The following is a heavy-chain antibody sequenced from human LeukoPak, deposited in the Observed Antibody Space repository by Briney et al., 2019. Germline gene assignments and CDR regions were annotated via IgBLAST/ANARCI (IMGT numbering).Heavy chain of an antibody. J-gene: IGHJ5*02. CDR3: ARAGGRSWFDP. CDR2: INPNSGGT. V-gene: IGHV1-2*02. Sequence: GASVTVSCKASGYSFHDKYLHWVRQAPAQGLEWMGSINPNSGGTNYAQKFQGRVTMTTDTSMSTAYMELSRLTADDTAVYYCARAGGRSWFDPWGQGTLVTVSS. CDR1: GYSFHDKY.